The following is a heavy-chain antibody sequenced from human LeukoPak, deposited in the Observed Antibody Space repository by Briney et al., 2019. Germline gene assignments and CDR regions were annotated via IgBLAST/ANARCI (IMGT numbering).Heavy chain of an antibody. V-gene: IGHV1-46*01. CDR3: ARGMWFGELFRYYYYMDV. J-gene: IGHJ6*03. CDR1: GYTFTSYY. CDR2: INPSGDPT. D-gene: IGHD3-10*01. Sequence: GASVKVSCKASGYTFTSYYMHWVRQAPGQGLEWVGIINPSGDPTTYAQKFQGRVTMTSDMSTSTVYMELSSLRSEDTAVYYCARGMWFGELFRYYYYMDVWGKGTTVTISS.